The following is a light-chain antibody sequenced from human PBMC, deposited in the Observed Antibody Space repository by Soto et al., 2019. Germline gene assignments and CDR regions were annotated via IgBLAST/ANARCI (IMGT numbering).Light chain of an antibody. V-gene: IGLV2-14*01. CDR2: EVT. CDR1: SSDVGAYNL. CDR3: ASLTTTNFV. J-gene: IGLJ1*01. Sequence: QSVLTQPASVSGSPGQSITISCTGTSSDVGAYNLVSWYQHLPDKAPKLIISEVTNRPSGVSDRFSGSKSGNTASLTISGIKAEDEADYYCASLTTTNFVFGSGTKLTVL.